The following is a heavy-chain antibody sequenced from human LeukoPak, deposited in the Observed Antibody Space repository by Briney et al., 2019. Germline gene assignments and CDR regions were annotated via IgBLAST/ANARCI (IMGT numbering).Heavy chain of an antibody. Sequence: GASVKVSCKASGYTFTSYYMHWVRQAPGQGLEWMGWINPNSGGTNYAQKFQGRVTMTRDTSISTAYMELSRLRSDDTAVYYCAGGRVSQAAAIRDWGQGTLVTVSS. CDR3: AGGRVSQAAAIRD. V-gene: IGHV1-2*02. CDR2: INPNSGGT. D-gene: IGHD2-2*01. CDR1: GYTFTSYY. J-gene: IGHJ4*02.